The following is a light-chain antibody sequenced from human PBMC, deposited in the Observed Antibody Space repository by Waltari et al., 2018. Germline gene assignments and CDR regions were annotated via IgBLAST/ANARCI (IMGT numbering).Light chain of an antibody. V-gene: IGLV3-19*01. Sequence: SSELTQDPAVSVALGHTVRITCQGDSLRSYFATWVQQKPGQAPILVIDAKNNRPSGIPDRFSASSSGNTASLTITGAQAEDEADCYCASRDSSGNHVVFGGGTTLTVL. CDR2: AKN. CDR1: SLRSYF. J-gene: IGLJ2*01. CDR3: ASRDSSGNHVV.